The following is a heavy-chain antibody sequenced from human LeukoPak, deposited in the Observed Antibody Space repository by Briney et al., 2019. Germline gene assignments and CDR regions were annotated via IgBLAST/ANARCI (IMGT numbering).Heavy chain of an antibody. CDR3: ASGHYADYD. Sequence: GGSLRLSCSVSEITFSDFWMNWVRQAPGKGLEWVAGIKKDGSEEYYVDSVRGRFTISRDNAQNSLYLQMNSLRDEDTAVYYCASGHYADYDWGQGTLVTVSS. D-gene: IGHD4-17*01. V-gene: IGHV3-7*01. J-gene: IGHJ4*02. CDR1: EITFSDFW. CDR2: IKKDGSEE.